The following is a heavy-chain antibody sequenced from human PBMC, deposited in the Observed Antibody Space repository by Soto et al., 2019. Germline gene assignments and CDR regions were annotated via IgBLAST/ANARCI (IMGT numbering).Heavy chain of an antibody. CDR2: IYYSGST. CDR1: GGSISSGGYY. V-gene: IGHV4-31*03. J-gene: IGHJ4*02. CDR3: ARHGGYYFDY. D-gene: IGHD3-16*01. Sequence: PSETLSLTCTVSGGSISSGGYYWSWIRQHPGKGLEWIGYIYYSGSTYYNPSLKSRVTISVDTSKNQLSLKLNSVTAADTAVYYCARHGGYYFDYWGQETLVTVSS.